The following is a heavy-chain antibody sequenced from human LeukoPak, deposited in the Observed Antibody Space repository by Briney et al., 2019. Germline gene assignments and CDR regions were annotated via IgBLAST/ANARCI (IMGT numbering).Heavy chain of an antibody. CDR3: ARDTPAIAAL. CDR2: IYYSGST. J-gene: IGHJ4*02. Sequence: SETLSLTCTVSGGSISSYYWSWIRQPPGKGLEWIGYIYYSGSTNYNPSLKSRVTISVDTSKNQFSLKLSSVTAADTAVYYCARDTPAIAALWGQGTLVTVSS. V-gene: IGHV4-59*01. CDR1: GGSISSYY. D-gene: IGHD6-13*01.